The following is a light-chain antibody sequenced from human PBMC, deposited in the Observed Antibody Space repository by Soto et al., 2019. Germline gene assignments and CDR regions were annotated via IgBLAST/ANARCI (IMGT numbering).Light chain of an antibody. V-gene: IGLV2-23*02. CDR3: CSYAGGGKYI. Sequence: QSALTQPASVSGSPGQSITISCTGTNSDVGTYNLVSWYEHHPGKAPRLIMYEVNKRPSGVSNRFSGSKSGNTASLTISGLQAEDEADYYCCSYAGGGKYIFGTGTKLTVL. CDR2: EVN. J-gene: IGLJ1*01. CDR1: NSDVGTYNL.